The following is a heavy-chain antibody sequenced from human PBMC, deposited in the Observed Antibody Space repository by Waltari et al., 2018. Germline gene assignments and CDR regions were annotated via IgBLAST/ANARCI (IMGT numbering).Heavy chain of an antibody. CDR3: ARELWAAAGSGG. D-gene: IGHD6-13*01. V-gene: IGHV1-69*05. Sequence: QVQLVQSGAEVKKPGSSVKVSCKASGGTFSSYAISWVRQAPGPGLEWMGGSIPIFGTANYDQKFQGRVTITTDESTSTAYMELSSLGSEDTAGYYCARELWAAAGSGGWGQGTLVTVSS. CDR2: SIPIFGTA. J-gene: IGHJ4*02. CDR1: GGTFSSYA.